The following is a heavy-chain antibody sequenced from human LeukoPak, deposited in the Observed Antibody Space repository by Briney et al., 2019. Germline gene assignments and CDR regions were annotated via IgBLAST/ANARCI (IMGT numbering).Heavy chain of an antibody. CDR3: ARGGYSGYDLDY. J-gene: IGHJ4*02. CDR1: GGSISSYY. V-gene: IGHV4-59*12. Sequence: SETLSLTCTVSGGSISSYYWSWIRQPPGKGLEWIGYIYYSGSTNYNPSLKSRVTISVDTPKNQFSLKLSSVTAADTAVYYCARGGYSGYDLDYWGQGTLVTVSS. CDR2: IYYSGST. D-gene: IGHD5-12*01.